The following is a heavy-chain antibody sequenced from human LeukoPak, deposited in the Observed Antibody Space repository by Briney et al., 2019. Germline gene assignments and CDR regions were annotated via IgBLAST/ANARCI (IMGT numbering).Heavy chain of an antibody. Sequence: PGGSLRLSCAASGFTFSSYGMHWVRQAPGKGLEWVAFIRYDGSNKYYADSVKGRFTISRDNSKNTLYLQMNSLRAEDTAVYYCAKVGVWFWELFYEYFQHWGEGTLVTVSS. D-gene: IGHD3-10*01. J-gene: IGHJ1*01. CDR3: AKVGVWFWELFYEYFQH. CDR2: IRYDGSNK. CDR1: GFTFSSYG. V-gene: IGHV3-30*02.